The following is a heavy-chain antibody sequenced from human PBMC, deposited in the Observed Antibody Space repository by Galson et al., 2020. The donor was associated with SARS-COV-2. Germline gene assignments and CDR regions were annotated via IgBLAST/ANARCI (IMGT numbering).Heavy chain of an antibody. CDR1: GDSISNNNYY. J-gene: IGHJ6*03. CDR3: ARINSMLIVVDTDPYHYDYLDV. Sequence: SETLSLTCSVSGDSISNNNYYWGWIRQTPGRGLEWIGSIHYSGRTYYNPSLQSRLTMSVDTSKNQFSLSLTSVSAADTAIYFCARINSMLIVVDTDPYHYDYLDVWGKGTAVIVSS. D-gene: IGHD3-22*01. CDR2: IHYSGRT. V-gene: IGHV4-39*07.